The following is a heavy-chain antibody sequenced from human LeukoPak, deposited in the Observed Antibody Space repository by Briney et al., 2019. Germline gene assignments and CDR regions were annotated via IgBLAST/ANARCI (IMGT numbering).Heavy chain of an antibody. V-gene: IGHV3-74*01. CDR3: AKGGATVIDY. Sequence: GESLKISCAASGFTFSNYWMHWVRQAPGRGLVWVSRINSDGSSTTSADSVKGRFTISRDNAKNTLYLQMNSLRAEDTAVYYCAKGGATVIDYWGQGTLVTVSS. CDR2: INSDGSST. J-gene: IGHJ4*02. CDR1: GFTFSNYW. D-gene: IGHD4-17*01.